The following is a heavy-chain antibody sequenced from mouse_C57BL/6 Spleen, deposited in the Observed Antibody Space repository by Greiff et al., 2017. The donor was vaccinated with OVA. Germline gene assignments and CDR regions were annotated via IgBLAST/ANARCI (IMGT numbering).Heavy chain of an antibody. V-gene: IGHV5-4*01. D-gene: IGHD1-1*01. CDR3: AKERPYYYGSSYDAMDY. J-gene: IGHJ4*01. CDR2: ISDGGSYT. Sequence: VQLKESGGGLVKPGGSLKLSCAASGFTFSSYAMSWVRQTPERRLEWVATISDGGSYTYYPDNVKGRFTISRDNAKNNLYLQMSHLKSEDTAMYYCAKERPYYYGSSYDAMDYWGQGTSVTVSS. CDR1: GFTFSSYA.